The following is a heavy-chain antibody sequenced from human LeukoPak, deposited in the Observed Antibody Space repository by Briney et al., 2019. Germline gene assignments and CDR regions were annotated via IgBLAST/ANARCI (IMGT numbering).Heavy chain of an antibody. D-gene: IGHD3-9*01. CDR3: AREGMTGHNVDY. Sequence: GASVKVSCKASGYTFTGYYMHWVRQAPGQGLEWMGWINPNSGGTNYAQKFQGRVTMTRDTSISTAYMELSSLRSEDTAVYYCAREGMTGHNVDYWGQGTLVTVSS. CDR1: GYTFTGYY. V-gene: IGHV1-2*02. J-gene: IGHJ4*02. CDR2: INPNSGGT.